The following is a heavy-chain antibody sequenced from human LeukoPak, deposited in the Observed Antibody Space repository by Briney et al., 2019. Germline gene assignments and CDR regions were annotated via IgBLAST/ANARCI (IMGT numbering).Heavy chain of an antibody. V-gene: IGHV1-3*01. CDR1: GYTFTSYA. D-gene: IGHD5-18*01. Sequence: GASVKVSCKASGYTFTSYAMHWVRQATGQRLEWMGWINAGNGNTKYSQKFQGRITITRDTSAGTAYMELRSLRSEDTAVYDCARDRARGYSYGYWFDPWGQGTLVTVSS. J-gene: IGHJ5*02. CDR3: ARDRARGYSYGYWFDP. CDR2: INAGNGNT.